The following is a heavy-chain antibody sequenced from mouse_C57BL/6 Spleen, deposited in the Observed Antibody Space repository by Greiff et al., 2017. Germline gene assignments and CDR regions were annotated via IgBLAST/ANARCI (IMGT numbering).Heavy chain of an antibody. J-gene: IGHJ3*01. D-gene: IGHD1-1*01. V-gene: IGHV3-6*01. CDR2: ISYDGSN. CDR1: GYSITSGYY. CDR3: ARDDYGSSYGFAY. Sequence: EVHLVESGPGLVKPSQSLSLTCSVTGYSITSGYYWNWIRQFPGNKLEWMGYISYDGSNNYNPSLKNRISITRDTSKNQFFLKLNSVTTEDTATYYCARDDYGSSYGFAYWGQGTLVTVSA.